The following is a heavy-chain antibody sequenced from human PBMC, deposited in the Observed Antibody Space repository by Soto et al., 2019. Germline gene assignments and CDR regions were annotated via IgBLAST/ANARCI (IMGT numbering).Heavy chain of an antibody. CDR3: ARHFVHWRRWGFKVAVPSLQFDY. J-gene: IGHJ4*02. CDR2: IYFRGNT. Sequence: SETLSLTCSVSGDSINSDKYYWGWIRQPPGKGLEWIGSIYFRGNTYYNPSLQTRVTISLDKSKTQSSLKLNSVTAADTAVYYCARHFVHWRRWGFKVAVPSLQFDYWGQGTLVTVSS. V-gene: IGHV4-39*01. CDR1: GDSINSDKYY. D-gene: IGHD7-27*01.